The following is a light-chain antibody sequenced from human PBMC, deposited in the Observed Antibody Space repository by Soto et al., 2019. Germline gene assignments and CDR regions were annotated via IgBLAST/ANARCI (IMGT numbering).Light chain of an antibody. J-gene: IGKJ5*01. V-gene: IGKV3D-15*01. Sequence: EIVLTQSPATLSLSPGDRATLSCRASQSIASSLAWYQQNPGQAPRLLIYSASSRATGIPDRFSGSGSGTEFTLTISGLQSEDFAVYYCQQYNSWPDTFGQGTRLEI. CDR3: QQYNSWPDT. CDR1: QSIASS. CDR2: SAS.